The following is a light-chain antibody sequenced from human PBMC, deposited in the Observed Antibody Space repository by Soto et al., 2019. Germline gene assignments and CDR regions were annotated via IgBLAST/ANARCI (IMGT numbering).Light chain of an antibody. CDR3: QEYHSPPFT. CDR2: AAS. J-gene: IGKJ3*01. Sequence: DIQMTQSPPSLSASVGDTVTITCRASQGIRNSLAWYQQKPGKVPDLLIYAASTLQSGVPPHFSGSGSGTDFTLTISRLQPEDGATYYCQEYHSPPFTFGPGTKVDLK. V-gene: IGKV1-27*01. CDR1: QGIRNS.